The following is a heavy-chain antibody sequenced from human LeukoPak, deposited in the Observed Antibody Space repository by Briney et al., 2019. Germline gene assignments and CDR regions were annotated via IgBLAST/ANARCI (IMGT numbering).Heavy chain of an antibody. J-gene: IGHJ5*02. D-gene: IGHD3-10*01. CDR2: IYPGDSDT. Sequence: GESLKISCKGSGYNFTNYWIGWVRQMPGKGLEWMGIIYPGDSDTRYSPSFQGQVTISADKSISTAYLQWSSLKASDTAMYYCARRLTMVRGVLSWFDPWGQGTLVTVSS. CDR1: GYNFTNYW. V-gene: IGHV5-51*01. CDR3: ARRLTMVRGVLSWFDP.